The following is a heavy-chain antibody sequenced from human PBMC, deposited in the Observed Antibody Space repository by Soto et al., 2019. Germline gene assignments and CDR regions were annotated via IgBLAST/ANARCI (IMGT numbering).Heavy chain of an antibody. D-gene: IGHD6-19*01. Sequence: SETLSLTCTVSGGSISSYYWSWIRQPPGKGLEWIGYIYYSGSTNYNPSLKSRVTISVDTSKNQFSLKLSSVTAADTAVYYCARLTTSYSSGWYGGFDYWGQGTLVTVSS. CDR2: IYYSGST. CDR1: GGSISSYY. J-gene: IGHJ4*02. V-gene: IGHV4-59*01. CDR3: ARLTTSYSSGWYGGFDY.